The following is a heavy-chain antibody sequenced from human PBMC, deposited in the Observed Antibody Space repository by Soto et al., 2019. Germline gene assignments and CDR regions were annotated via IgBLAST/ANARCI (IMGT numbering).Heavy chain of an antibody. Sequence: PSETLSLTCAVYGGSFSGCYWSWIRQPPGKGLEWIGEINHSGSTNYNPSLKSRVTISVDTSKNQFSLKLSSVTAADTAVYYCARSTYDFWSGYYDYWGQGTLVTASS. J-gene: IGHJ4*02. CDR1: GGSFSGCY. D-gene: IGHD3-3*01. V-gene: IGHV4-34*01. CDR2: INHSGST. CDR3: ARSTYDFWSGYYDY.